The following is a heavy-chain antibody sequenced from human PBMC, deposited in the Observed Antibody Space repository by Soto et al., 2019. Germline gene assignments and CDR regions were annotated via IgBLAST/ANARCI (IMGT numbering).Heavy chain of an antibody. V-gene: IGHV3-30*18. CDR2: ISYDGSNK. CDR3: AKEGCSSTSCYGYYYYYYMDV. D-gene: IGHD2-2*01. J-gene: IGHJ6*03. CDR1: GFTFSSYG. Sequence: GGSLRLSCAASGFTFSSYGMHWVRQAPGKGLEWVAVISYDGSNKYYADSVKGRFTISRDNSKNTLYLQMNSLRAEDTAVYYCAKEGCSSTSCYGYYYYYYMDVWGKGTTVTVSS.